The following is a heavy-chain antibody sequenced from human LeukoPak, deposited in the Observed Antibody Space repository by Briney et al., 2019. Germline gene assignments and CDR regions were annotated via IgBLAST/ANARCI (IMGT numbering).Heavy chain of an antibody. V-gene: IGHV4-4*02. Sequence: SETLSLTCAVSGGSISSSSWWSWVRQPPGKGLEWIAEIYHSGSTNYNPSLKSRVTISVDTSKNQFSLKLSSVTAADTAVYYCARAAGIVVFDYWGQGTLVTVSS. D-gene: IGHD3-22*01. J-gene: IGHJ4*02. CDR3: ARAAGIVVFDY. CDR2: IYHSGST. CDR1: GGSISSSSW.